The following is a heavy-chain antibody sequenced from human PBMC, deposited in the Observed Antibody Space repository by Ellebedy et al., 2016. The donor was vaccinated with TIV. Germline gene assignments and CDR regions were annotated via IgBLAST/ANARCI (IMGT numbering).Heavy chain of an antibody. CDR2: ITSGGTI. D-gene: IGHD1-1*01. V-gene: IGHV3-11*01. J-gene: IGHJ4*02. CDR1: GFPFSDYY. Sequence: GGPLRLSCAASGFPFSDYYMSWIRQAPGKGLEWVSFITSGGTIYYADSVKGRFTISRDNAKNSLSLHMNSLRAEDTAVYYCARLDWSDVDLRHFYFDYWGQGTQVTVSS. CDR3: ARLDWSDVDLRHFYFDY.